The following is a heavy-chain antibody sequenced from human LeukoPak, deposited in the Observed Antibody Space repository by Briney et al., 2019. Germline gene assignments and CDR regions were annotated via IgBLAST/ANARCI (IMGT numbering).Heavy chain of an antibody. CDR1: GGSFSGYY. V-gene: IGHV4-34*01. D-gene: IGHD3-22*01. CDR2: INHSGST. J-gene: IGHJ4*02. CDR3: ASLVVSDY. Sequence: SETLSLTCAVYGGSFSGYYWSWIRPPPGKGLEWIGEINHSGSTNYNPSLKSRVTISVDTSKNQFSLKQSSVTAADTAVYYCASLVVSDYWGQGTLVTVSS.